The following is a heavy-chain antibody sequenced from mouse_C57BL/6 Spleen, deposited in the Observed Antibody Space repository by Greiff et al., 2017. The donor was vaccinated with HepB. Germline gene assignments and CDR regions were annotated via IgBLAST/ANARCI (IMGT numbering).Heavy chain of an antibody. Sequence: VQLQQSGPELVKPGASVKISCKASGYTFTDYYMNWVKQSHGKSLEWIGDINPNNGGTSYNQKFKGKATLTVDKSSSTAYMELRSLTSEDSAVYYCANRGYFDYRGQGTTLPVSS. CDR2: INPNNGGT. D-gene: IGHD3-1*01. CDR1: GYTFTDYY. V-gene: IGHV1-26*01. J-gene: IGHJ2*01. CDR3: ANRGYFDY.